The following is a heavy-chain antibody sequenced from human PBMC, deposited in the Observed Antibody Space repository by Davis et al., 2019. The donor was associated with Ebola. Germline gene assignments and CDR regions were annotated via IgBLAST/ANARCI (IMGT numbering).Heavy chain of an antibody. CDR1: GFTFSSNA. CDR3: ARERYYYDSSGYYPRSAFDI. V-gene: IGHV3-7*03. J-gene: IGHJ3*02. Sequence: GESLKISCATSGFTFSSNAMSWVRQAPGKGLEWVANIKQDGSEKYYVDSVKGRFTISRDNAKNSLYLQMNSLRAEDTAVYYCARERYYYDSSGYYPRSAFDIWGQGTMVTVSS. D-gene: IGHD3-22*01. CDR2: IKQDGSEK.